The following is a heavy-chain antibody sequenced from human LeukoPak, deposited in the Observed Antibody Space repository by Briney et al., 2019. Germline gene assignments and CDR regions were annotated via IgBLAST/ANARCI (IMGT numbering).Heavy chain of an antibody. CDR2: ISGSGGST. CDR3: AKGRGKFLEWLLCFDP. V-gene: IGHV3-23*01. D-gene: IGHD3-3*01. Sequence: PGGSLGLSCTASGFTFSSYAMSWVRQAPGKGLEWVSAISGSGGSTYYADSVKGRFTISRDNSKNTLYLQMNSLRAEDTAVYYCAKGRGKFLEWLLCFDPWGQGTLVTVSS. CDR1: GFTFSSYA. J-gene: IGHJ5*02.